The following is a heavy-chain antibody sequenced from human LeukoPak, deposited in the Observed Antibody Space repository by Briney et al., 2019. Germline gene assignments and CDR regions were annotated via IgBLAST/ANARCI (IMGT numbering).Heavy chain of an antibody. CDR1: GFTFSSYA. Sequence: GGSLRLSCAASGFTFSSYAMSWVRQAPGKGLECVSCISGSGDNTYYTDSVKGRFTISRDTSKNTLYLQMNSLRAEDTAVYYCAKVQDCSSTSCYPISYFDYWGQGTLVTVSS. V-gene: IGHV3-23*01. J-gene: IGHJ4*02. CDR3: AKVQDCSSTSCYPISYFDY. D-gene: IGHD2-2*01. CDR2: ISGSGDNT.